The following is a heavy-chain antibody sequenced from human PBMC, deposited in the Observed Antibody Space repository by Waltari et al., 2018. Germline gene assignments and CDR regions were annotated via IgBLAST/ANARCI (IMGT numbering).Heavy chain of an antibody. J-gene: IGHJ4*02. CDR2: MNPNNNIT. Sequence: QVLLVQSGAEVKKPGASVKVSCKASGCTFTSYDINWVRQASGQGFEWLGWMNPNNNITGYAQKFQGRVSITSDSSKSTAYMELSSLKSEDTAVYYCARMGGWNSDFWGQGTPVIVSS. V-gene: IGHV1-8*01. D-gene: IGHD2-15*01. CDR3: ARMGGWNSDF. CDR1: GCTFTSYD.